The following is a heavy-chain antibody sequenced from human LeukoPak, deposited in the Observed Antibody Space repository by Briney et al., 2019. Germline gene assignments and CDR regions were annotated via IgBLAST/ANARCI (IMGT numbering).Heavy chain of an antibody. CDR2: INSDGSST. CDR1: GFTFSSYS. Sequence: GGSLSLSCAASGFTFSSYSMNWVRQAPGKGLVWVSRINSDGSSTSDADSVKGRFTISRDNAKHTLYLQLSSLRAEDTAVYYCAHLLFSPYFGGDCYAATSDYWGQGTLVTVSS. J-gene: IGHJ4*02. D-gene: IGHD2-21*02. CDR3: AHLLFSPYFGGDCYAATSDY. V-gene: IGHV3-74*01.